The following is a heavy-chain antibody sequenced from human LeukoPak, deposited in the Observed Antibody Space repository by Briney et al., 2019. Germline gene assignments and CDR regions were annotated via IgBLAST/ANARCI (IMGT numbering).Heavy chain of an antibody. CDR3: ARVEVYDSSGLPRY. CDR1: GGSFSGYY. V-gene: IGHV4-34*01. Sequence: SETLSLTCAVYGGSFSGYYWSWIRQPPGKGLEWIGEINHSGSTNYNPSLKSRVTISVDTSKNQFSLKLSSVTAADTAVYYCARVEVYDSSGLPRYWGQGTLVTVSS. CDR2: INHSGST. J-gene: IGHJ4*02. D-gene: IGHD3-22*01.